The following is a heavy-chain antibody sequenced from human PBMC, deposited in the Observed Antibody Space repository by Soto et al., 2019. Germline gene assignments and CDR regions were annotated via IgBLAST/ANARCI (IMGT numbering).Heavy chain of an antibody. D-gene: IGHD4-17*01. CDR1: GFPFSSYS. CDR3: ARDYGDEAFDY. V-gene: IGHV3-30-3*01. Sequence: SLSLSCASSGFPFSSYSMRLVRQAPGKGLEWVAVISYDGSNKYYADSVKGRFTISRDNSKNTLYLQMNSLRAEDTAVYYCARDYGDEAFDYWGQGTLVTVFS. CDR2: ISYDGSNK. J-gene: IGHJ4*02.